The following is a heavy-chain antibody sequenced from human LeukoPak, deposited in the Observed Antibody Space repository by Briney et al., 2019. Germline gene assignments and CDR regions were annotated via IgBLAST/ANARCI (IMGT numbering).Heavy chain of an antibody. D-gene: IGHD2-15*01. CDR3: ARALPNIRRYCSGGSCYSESNAFDI. Sequence: GGSLRLSCAVSGFTFSSYSMNWVRQAPGKGLEWVSYISSSSSTIYYADSVKGRFTISRDNAKNSLYLQMNSLRAGDTAVYYCARALPNIRRYCSGGSCYSESNAFDIWGQGTMVTVSS. V-gene: IGHV3-48*01. CDR2: ISSSSSTI. CDR1: GFTFSSYS. J-gene: IGHJ3*02.